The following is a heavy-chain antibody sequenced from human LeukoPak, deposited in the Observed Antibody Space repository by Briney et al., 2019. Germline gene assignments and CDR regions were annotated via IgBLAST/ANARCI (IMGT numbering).Heavy chain of an antibody. V-gene: IGHV4-34*01. CDR3: AREWLAQTTNYYYYYGMDV. CDR1: GGSFSGYY. J-gene: IGHJ6*02. CDR2: INHSGST. D-gene: IGHD6-19*01. Sequence: PSETLSPTCTVYGGSFSGYYWSWIRQPPGKGLEWIGEINHSGSTNYNPSLKSRVTISVDTSRNQFSLKLTSVTAADTAVYYCAREWLAQTTNYYYYYGMDVWGQGTTVTVSS.